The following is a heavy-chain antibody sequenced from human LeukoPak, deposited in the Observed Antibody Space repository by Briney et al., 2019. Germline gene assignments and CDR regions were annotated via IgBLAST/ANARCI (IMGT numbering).Heavy chain of an antibody. CDR2: ISYDGSNK. CDR1: GFTFSSYA. Sequence: AGRSLRLSCAASGFTFSSYAMHWVRQAPGKGLEWVAVISYDGSNKYYADSVKGRFTISRDNSKNTLYLQMNSPRAEDTAVYYCARDIGRSSWYYFDYWGQGTLVTVSS. CDR3: ARDIGRSSWYYFDY. D-gene: IGHD6-13*01. J-gene: IGHJ4*02. V-gene: IGHV3-30-3*01.